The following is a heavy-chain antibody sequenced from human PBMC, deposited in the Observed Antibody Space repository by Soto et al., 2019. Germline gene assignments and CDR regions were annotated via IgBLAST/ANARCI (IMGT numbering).Heavy chain of an antibody. Sequence: QVQLQQWGAGLLKPSETLSLTCAVYGGSFSGYYWSWIRQPPGKGLEWIGEINHSGSTNYNPSLKGRVTISVDTSKNQFSLKLSSVTAADTAVYYCARGRGYCSSTSCYGGFDYWGQGTLVTVSS. D-gene: IGHD2-2*01. CDR1: GGSFSGYY. J-gene: IGHJ4*02. CDR3: ARGRGYCSSTSCYGGFDY. CDR2: INHSGST. V-gene: IGHV4-34*01.